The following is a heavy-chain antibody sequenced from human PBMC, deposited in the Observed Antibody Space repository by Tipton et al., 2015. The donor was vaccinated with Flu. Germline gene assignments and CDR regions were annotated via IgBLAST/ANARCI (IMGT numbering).Heavy chain of an antibody. D-gene: IGHD6-19*01. CDR1: GGSISSSSYY. CDR3: WADNSGWTFGD. V-gene: IGHV4-39*07. J-gene: IGHJ4*02. CDR2: IYYSGST. Sequence: TLSLTCTVSGGSISSSSYYWGWVRQPPGKGLEWIGNIYYSGSTYYNPSLKSRVTISVDTSKNQFSLKLSSVTAAGTAVYYCWADNSGWTFGDWGLGTLVTVSS.